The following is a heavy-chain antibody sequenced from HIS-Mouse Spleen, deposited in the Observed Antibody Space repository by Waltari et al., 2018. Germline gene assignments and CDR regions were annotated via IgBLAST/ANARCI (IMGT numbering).Heavy chain of an antibody. CDR2: SDWDDDK. D-gene: IGHD6-19*01. J-gene: IGHJ4*02. CDR3: ARIAEGYTSGWYAFDY. CDR1: GFSLSTSGIC. Sequence: QVTLRESGPALVKPTQTLTLTCTFSGFSLSTSGICVSWIRQPPGKALEWLALSDWDDDKYYSTSLKTRLTISRDTSKHQVVLTMTNMDPLDTATYYCARIAEGYTSGWYAFDYWGQGTLVTVSS. V-gene: IGHV2-70*01.